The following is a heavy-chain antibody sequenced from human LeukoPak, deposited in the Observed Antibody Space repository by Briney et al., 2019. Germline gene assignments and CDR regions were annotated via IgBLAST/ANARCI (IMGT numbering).Heavy chain of an antibody. V-gene: IGHV3-30*02. D-gene: IGHD1-7*01. Sequence: PGVSLRLSCAASAFTFNTYAMHWIRHAPGRGLEWVAFIRSDGSNKNYADSVKGRFDISRDNSKNTLYLQMNSLRVEDTGVYYCATLSLNWNYNHYFDFWGQGTLVTISS. CDR2: IRSDGSNK. J-gene: IGHJ4*02. CDR1: AFTFNTYA. CDR3: ATLSLNWNYNHYFDF.